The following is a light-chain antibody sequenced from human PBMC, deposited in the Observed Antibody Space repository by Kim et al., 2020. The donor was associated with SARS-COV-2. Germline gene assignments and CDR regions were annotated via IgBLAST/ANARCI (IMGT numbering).Light chain of an antibody. CDR2: GAS. CDR3: QLYGSPWT. J-gene: IGKJ1*01. CDR1: QSLSGSY. Sequence: EVVLTQSPGTLSLSPGERATLSCRASQSLSGSYLAWYQQKPGQAPRLLIYGASSRATGIPDRFSGSGSGTDFTLTISRLEPEDFAVYYCQLYGSPWTFGQGTKVDIK. V-gene: IGKV3-20*01.